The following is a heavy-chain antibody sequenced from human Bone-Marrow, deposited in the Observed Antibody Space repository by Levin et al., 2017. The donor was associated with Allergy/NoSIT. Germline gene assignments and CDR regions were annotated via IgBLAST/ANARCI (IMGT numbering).Heavy chain of an antibody. J-gene: IGHJ4*02. CDR2: IDQGGRGK. CDR1: GFNFSSHW. D-gene: IGHD3-16*01. Sequence: PGGSLRLSCAGSGFNFSSHWMAWVRQAPGKGLEWVANIDQGGRGKYYVDSVKGRFIISRDNAKNSVSLEMNSLTAEDTAVYYCARDATVWRHWGQGTLVSVS. V-gene: IGHV3-7*04. CDR3: ARDATVWRH.